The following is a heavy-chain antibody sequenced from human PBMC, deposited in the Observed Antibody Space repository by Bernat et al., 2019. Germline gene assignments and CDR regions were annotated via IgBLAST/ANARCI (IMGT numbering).Heavy chain of an antibody. V-gene: IGHV3-30*18. J-gene: IGHJ4*02. CDR2: ISYDGSNK. Sequence: QVQLVESGGGVVQPGRSLRLSCAASGFTFSSYGMHWVRQAPGKGLEWVAVISYDGSNKYYADSVKGRFTISRDNSKNTLYLQMNSLRAEDTAVYYGAKDTNSYGNYYYFDYWGQGTLVTVSS. D-gene: IGHD5-18*01. CDR1: GFTFSSYG. CDR3: AKDTNSYGNYYYFDY.